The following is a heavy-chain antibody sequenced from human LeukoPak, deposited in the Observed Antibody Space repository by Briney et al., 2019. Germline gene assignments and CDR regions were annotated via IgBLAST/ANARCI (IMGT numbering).Heavy chain of an antibody. CDR2: ITGSGVTT. D-gene: IGHD3-22*01. J-gene: IGHJ4*02. Sequence: PGGSLRLSCATSGFSFTDYAMSWVRQAPGKGLEWVSTITGSGVTTYYADFVKGRFSISRDISENTVYLHMNSLRAEDTAVYYCAKDEDNSGYYLRYFDYWGQGTLVTIST. V-gene: IGHV3-23*01. CDR3: AKDEDNSGYYLRYFDY. CDR1: GFSFTDYA.